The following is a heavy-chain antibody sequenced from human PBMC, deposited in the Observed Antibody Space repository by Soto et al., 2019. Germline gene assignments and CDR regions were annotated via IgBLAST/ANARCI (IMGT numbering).Heavy chain of an antibody. D-gene: IGHD2-15*01. V-gene: IGHV4-31*02. Sequence: SETLSLTCTVSGGSISSGGYYRSWIRQHPGKGLEWIGYIYYSGSTYYNPSLKSRVTISVDTSKNQFSLKLSSVTAADTAVYYCARDGVLSGGSWGGWFDPWGQGTLVTVSS. CDR3: ARDGVLSGGSWGGWFDP. CDR1: GGSISSGGYY. CDR2: IYYSGST. J-gene: IGHJ5*02.